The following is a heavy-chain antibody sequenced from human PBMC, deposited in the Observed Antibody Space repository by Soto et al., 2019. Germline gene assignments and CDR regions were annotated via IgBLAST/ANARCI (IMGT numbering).Heavy chain of an antibody. D-gene: IGHD2-15*01. CDR3: AHRPSYCSGGSCYSGFDY. CDR1: GFSLSTSGVG. Sequence: QITLKESGPTLVKPTQTLTLTCTFSGFSLSTSGVGVGWIRQPPGKALEWLALIYWDDDKRYSPSLKTRLTITKDTSKNQVVLTMTNMDPVDTATYYCAHRPSYCSGGSCYSGFDYWGQGTLVTVSS. CDR2: IYWDDDK. J-gene: IGHJ4*02. V-gene: IGHV2-5*02.